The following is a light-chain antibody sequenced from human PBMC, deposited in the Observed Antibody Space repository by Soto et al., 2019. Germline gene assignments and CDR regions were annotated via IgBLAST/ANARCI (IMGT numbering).Light chain of an antibody. CDR3: SSYTRRSTLV. Sequence: QSVLTQPASVSGSPGQSITISCTGTTSDGGGYNFVSWYQQSPGKAPKLMIYEVANRPSGVSDRFSGSKSGNTASLTISGLQAEDEADYYCSSYTRRSTLVFGGGTKVTVL. J-gene: IGLJ3*02. V-gene: IGLV2-14*01. CDR2: EVA. CDR1: TSDGGGYNF.